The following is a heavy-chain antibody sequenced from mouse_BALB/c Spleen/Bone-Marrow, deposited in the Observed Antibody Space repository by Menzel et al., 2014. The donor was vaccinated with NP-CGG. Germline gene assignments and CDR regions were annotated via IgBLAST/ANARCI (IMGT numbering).Heavy chain of an antibody. CDR3: VREGLRRRAAMDY. CDR1: GFTFSSYA. V-gene: IGHV5-9-4*01. J-gene: IGHJ4*01. CDR2: ISSGGSYT. D-gene: IGHD2-4*01. Sequence: EVQLQESGGGLVKPGGSLKLSCAASGFTFSSYAMSWVRQSPEKRLEWVAEISSGGSYTYYPVTVTGRFTISRDNAKNTLYLEMSSLRSEDTAMYYCVREGLRRRAAMDYWGQGTSVTVSS.